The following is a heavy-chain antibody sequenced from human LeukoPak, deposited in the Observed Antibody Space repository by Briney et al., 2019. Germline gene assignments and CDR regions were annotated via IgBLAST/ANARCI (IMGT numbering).Heavy chain of an antibody. CDR3: ARDGYSFSFGGYYGMDV. CDR1: GFTFSSYS. V-gene: IGHV3-21*01. J-gene: IGHJ6*02. CDR2: ISSSSSYI. Sequence: PGGSLRLSCAASGFTFSSYSMNWVRQAPGKGLEWVSSISSSSSYIYYADSVKGRFTISRDNAKNSLYLQMNSLRAEDTAVYFCARDGYSFSFGGYYGMDVWGQGTTVTVSS. D-gene: IGHD6-13*01.